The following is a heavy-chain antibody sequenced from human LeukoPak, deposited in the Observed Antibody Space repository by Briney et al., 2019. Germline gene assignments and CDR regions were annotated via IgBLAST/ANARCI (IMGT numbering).Heavy chain of an antibody. D-gene: IGHD3-3*01. CDR1: GGSMSSYY. CDR3: ARGEYYDFWSGYYSNWFDP. CDR2: IYYSGST. Sequence: PSETLSLTCTVSGGSMSSYYWSWIRQPPGKGLEWIGYIYYSGSTYYNPSLKSRVTISVDTSKNQFSLKLSSVTAADTAVYYCARGEYYDFWSGYYSNWFDPWGQGTLVTVSS. J-gene: IGHJ5*02. V-gene: IGHV4-30-4*01.